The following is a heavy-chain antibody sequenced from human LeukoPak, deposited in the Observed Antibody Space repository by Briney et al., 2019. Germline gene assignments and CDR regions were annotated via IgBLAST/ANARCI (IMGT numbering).Heavy chain of an antibody. CDR2: INHSGST. D-gene: IGHD3-22*01. Sequence: PSETLSLTCAVYGGSFSGYYWSWIRQPPGKGLEWIGEINHSGSTNYNPSLKSRVTISVDTSKNQFSLKLSSVTAADTAVYYCARLVGYYDSSGYYSDWFDPWGQGTLVTVSS. J-gene: IGHJ5*02. V-gene: IGHV4-34*01. CDR1: GGSFSGYY. CDR3: ARLVGYYDSSGYYSDWFDP.